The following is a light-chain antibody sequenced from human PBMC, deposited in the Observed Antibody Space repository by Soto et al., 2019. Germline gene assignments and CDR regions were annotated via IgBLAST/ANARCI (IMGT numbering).Light chain of an antibody. CDR3: QQYNSYSWT. CDR1: ENVNGH. Sequence: IQMTHSLNTLSASLGDSVAVTCRASENVNGHLAWYQQKPGKAPKLLIYEASILESGVPSRFSGSGFGTEFTLTINGLLPEDIATYSCQQYNSYSWTFGQGTKVDIK. CDR2: EAS. J-gene: IGKJ1*01. V-gene: IGKV1-5*03.